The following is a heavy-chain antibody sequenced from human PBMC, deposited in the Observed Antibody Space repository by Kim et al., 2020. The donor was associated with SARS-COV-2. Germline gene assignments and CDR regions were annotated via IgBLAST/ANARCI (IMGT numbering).Heavy chain of an antibody. CDR2: INQDGREK. D-gene: IGHD6-25*01. CDR1: GFTLSSYW. CDR3: VGGPAADY. V-gene: IGHV3-7*01. Sequence: GGSLRLSCAASGFTLSSYWMTWVHQGPGKGLEWVANINQDGREKYYIDSVRGRFTISRDNAKNSLYLQMNSLRDEDRAVYYCVGGPAADYWGEGTVVTV. J-gene: IGHJ4*02.